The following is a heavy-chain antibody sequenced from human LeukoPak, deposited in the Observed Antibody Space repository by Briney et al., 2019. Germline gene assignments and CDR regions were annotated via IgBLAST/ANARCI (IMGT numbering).Heavy chain of an antibody. D-gene: IGHD1-26*01. J-gene: IGHJ6*03. V-gene: IGHV3-30*04. CDR1: EFTFSRYA. Sequence: PGRSLRLSCAASEFTFSRYAMHWVRQAPGKGLEWLAVISYHGVDKFYRASVKGRFTISRDNVENTLFPQLDNLSAEDSGVYFCARAVPTIHHMDVWGKGTMVTVSS. CDR3: ARAVPTIHHMDV. CDR2: ISYHGVDK.